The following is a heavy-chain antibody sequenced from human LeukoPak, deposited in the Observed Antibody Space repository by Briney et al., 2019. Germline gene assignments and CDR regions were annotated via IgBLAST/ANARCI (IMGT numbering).Heavy chain of an antibody. CDR1: GFTFSNAW. CDR2: IKSKTDGGTT. Sequence: GGSLRLSCAASGFTFSNAWMSWVRQAPGKGLEWVGRIKSKTDGGTTDYAEPVKGRFTISRDDSKNTLYLQMNSLKTEDTAVYYCTTEYYDILSILDYWGQGTLVTVSS. J-gene: IGHJ4*02. D-gene: IGHD3-9*01. CDR3: TTEYYDILSILDY. V-gene: IGHV3-15*01.